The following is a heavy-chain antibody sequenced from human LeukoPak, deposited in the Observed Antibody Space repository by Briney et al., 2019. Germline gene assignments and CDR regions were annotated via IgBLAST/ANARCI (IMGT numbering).Heavy chain of an antibody. Sequence: GGSLRLSCAASGFTFRSYWMHWVRHAPGKGLVWVSRINSDGSSTSYADSVKGRFTISRDNAKNTLYLQMNSLRAEDTAVYYCAREVSGSSYFDYWGQGTLVTVSS. J-gene: IGHJ4*02. CDR1: GFTFRSYW. D-gene: IGHD1-26*01. CDR2: INSDGSST. CDR3: AREVSGSSYFDY. V-gene: IGHV3-74*01.